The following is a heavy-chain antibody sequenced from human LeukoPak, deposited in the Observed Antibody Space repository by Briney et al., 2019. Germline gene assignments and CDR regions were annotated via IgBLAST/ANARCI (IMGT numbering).Heavy chain of an antibody. J-gene: IGHJ4*02. CDR3: AKDRIILVRGITSSAY. Sequence: PGGSLRLSCAGSGFIFSSYSMNWVRQAPGKGLEWVSYFSSSSNTIYYTDSVKGRFTISRDNAKNSLHLQMNSLRAEDTAVYYCAKDRIILVRGITSSAYWGQGTLVTVSS. CDR1: GFIFSSYS. V-gene: IGHV3-48*01. D-gene: IGHD3-10*01. CDR2: FSSSSNTI.